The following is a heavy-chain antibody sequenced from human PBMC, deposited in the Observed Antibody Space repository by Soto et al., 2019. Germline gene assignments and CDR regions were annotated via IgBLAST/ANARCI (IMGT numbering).Heavy chain of an antibody. CDR2: ISAYNGNT. CDR3: ARDSVAVRPGWFDP. D-gene: IGHD6-6*01. J-gene: IGHJ5*02. CDR1: GYTFTTYA. Sequence: QVQLVQSGAEVKRPGASVKVSCEASGYTFTTYAINWVRQAPGQGLEWMGWISAYNGNTNYAQKFQGRVTMTTDTSTSTAYMELGSLRSDDTAVYYWARDSVAVRPGWFDPWGQGTLVTVFS. V-gene: IGHV1-18*01.